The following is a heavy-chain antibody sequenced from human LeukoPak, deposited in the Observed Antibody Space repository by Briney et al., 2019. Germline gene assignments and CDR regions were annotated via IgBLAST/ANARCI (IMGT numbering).Heavy chain of an antibody. CDR1: GFTFSSYA. Sequence: GGSLRLSCAASGFTFSSYAMSWVRQAPGKGLGWVSAISGSGGSTYYADSVKGRFTISRDNSKNTLYLQMNSLRAEDTAVYYCAKDPPVDSSSWYSLTYFQHWGQGTLVTVSS. D-gene: IGHD6-13*01. V-gene: IGHV3-23*01. J-gene: IGHJ1*01. CDR2: ISGSGGST. CDR3: AKDPPVDSSSWYSLTYFQH.